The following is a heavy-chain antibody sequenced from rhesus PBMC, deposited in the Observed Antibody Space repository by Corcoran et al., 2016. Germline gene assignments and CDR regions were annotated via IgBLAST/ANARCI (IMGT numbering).Heavy chain of an antibody. V-gene: IGHV4-169*01. Sequence: QLQLQESGPGLVKPSETLSVTCAVSGGSISSSYWSWIRQAPGKGLEWIGYIYGSGSSTNYNPSLQRRVTLAVDTAKNQLYLKLSSVTAADTAVYYCARTKTGYSGSFHFDYWGQGVLVTVSS. CDR1: GGSISSSY. CDR2: IYGSGSST. J-gene: IGHJ4*01. D-gene: IGHD6-25*01. CDR3: ARTKTGYSGSFHFDY.